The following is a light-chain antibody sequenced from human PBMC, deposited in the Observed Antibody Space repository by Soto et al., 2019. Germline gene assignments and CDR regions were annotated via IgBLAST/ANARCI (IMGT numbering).Light chain of an antibody. Sequence: QSVLTQPPSASGTPGQRVTISCSGSSSNIGSNTVNWYQQLPGTAPKRLIYSNNQRPSGVPDRFSGSKSGTSASLAISGLQSEDEADYYCAEWDDRLNGPYVVFGGGTQLTVL. CDR1: SSNIGSNT. V-gene: IGLV1-44*01. J-gene: IGLJ2*01. CDR3: AEWDDRLNGPYVV. CDR2: SNN.